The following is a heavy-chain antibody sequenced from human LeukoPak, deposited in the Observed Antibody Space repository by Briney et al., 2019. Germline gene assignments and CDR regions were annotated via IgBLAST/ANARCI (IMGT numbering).Heavy chain of an antibody. J-gene: IGHJ4*02. CDR2: IFHTGST. D-gene: IGHD4-23*01. V-gene: IGHV4-38-2*02. CDR3: ARGFGGMYGGTFDY. CDR1: GYSISSGYY. Sequence: TSETLSLTCTVSGYSISSGYYWAWIRQPPGKGLEWIGSIFHTGSTYHNPSLKSRVTISVDTSKNQFSLKLNSVTAADTAVYYCARGFGGMYGGTFDYWGQGTLVTVSS.